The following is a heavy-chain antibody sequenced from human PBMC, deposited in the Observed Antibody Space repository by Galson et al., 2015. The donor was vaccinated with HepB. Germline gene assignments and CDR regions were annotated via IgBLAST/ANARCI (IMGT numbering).Heavy chain of an antibody. J-gene: IGHJ4*02. D-gene: IGHD2-21*01. CDR2: ISSNGGST. Sequence: SLRLSCAASGFTFSSYAMHWVRQAPGKGLEYVSAISSNGGSTYYADSVKGRLTISRDNSKNTLYLQMSSLRAEDTAVYYCVNVMRSGGPDYWGQGTLVTVSS. V-gene: IGHV3-64D*06. CDR1: GFTFSSYA. CDR3: VNVMRSGGPDY.